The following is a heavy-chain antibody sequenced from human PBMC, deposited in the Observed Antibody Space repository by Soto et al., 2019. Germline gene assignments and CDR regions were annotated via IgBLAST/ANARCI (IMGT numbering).Heavy chain of an antibody. CDR3: AAEYSVADNYYYGMDV. CDR1: GYTLTELS. CDR2: FDPEDGET. Sequence: ASVKVSCKVSGYTLTELSMHWVRQAPGKGLEWMGGFDPEDGETIYAQKFQGRVTMTEDTSTDTAYMELSSLRSEDTAVYYCAAEYSVADNYYYGMDVWGQGTTVTVSS. J-gene: IGHJ6*02. V-gene: IGHV1-24*01. D-gene: IGHD6-19*01.